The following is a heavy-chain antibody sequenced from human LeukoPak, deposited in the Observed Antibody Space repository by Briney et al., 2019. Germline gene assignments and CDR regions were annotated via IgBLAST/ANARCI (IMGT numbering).Heavy chain of an antibody. CDR2: LSGSGYNT. J-gene: IGHJ6*02. V-gene: IGHV3-23*01. D-gene: IGHD3-10*01. CDR3: AKDIVYGSGSCLDV. Sequence: GGSLRLSCAASGFTFSSHALSWVRQAPGKGLEWVSSLSGSGYNTYYADSVKGRFTISRDNSKNTVYLQMNSLRAEDTAVYYCAKDIVYGSGSCLDVWGQGTTVTVSS. CDR1: GFTFSSHA.